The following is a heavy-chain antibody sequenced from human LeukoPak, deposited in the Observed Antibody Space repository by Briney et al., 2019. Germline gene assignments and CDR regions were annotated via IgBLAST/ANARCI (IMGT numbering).Heavy chain of an antibody. J-gene: IGHJ4*02. Sequence: GGSLRLSCAASGFTFSSYEMNWVRQAPGKGLEGVSYIRGSGRTIDYADSVKGRFTISRDNTKNSVHLQMNSLRAEDTAIYCCVRDAVMSPEVLLTAWDYFDGWGQGTLVTVSS. V-gene: IGHV3-48*03. CDR1: GFTFSSYE. CDR2: IRGSGRTI. CDR3: VRDAVMSPEVLLTAWDYFDG. D-gene: IGHD2-21*01.